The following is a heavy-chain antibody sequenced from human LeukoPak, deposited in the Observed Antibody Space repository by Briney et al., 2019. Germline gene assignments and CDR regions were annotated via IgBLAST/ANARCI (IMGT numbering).Heavy chain of an antibody. D-gene: IGHD3-22*01. V-gene: IGHV3-64*01. CDR1: GFTFSSYA. CDR3: ARGYGIVVVFDY. CDR2: ISSNGGST. J-gene: IGHJ4*02. Sequence: GGSLRLSCAASGFTFSSYAMHWVRQAPGKGLEYVSAISSNGGSTYYANSVKGRFTISRDNSKNTLYLQMGSLRAEDMAVYYCARGYGIVVVFDYWGQRTLVTVSS.